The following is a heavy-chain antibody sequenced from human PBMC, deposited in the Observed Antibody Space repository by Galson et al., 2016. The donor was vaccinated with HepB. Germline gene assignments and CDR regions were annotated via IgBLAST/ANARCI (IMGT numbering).Heavy chain of an antibody. CDR2: ISTYNGNT. CDR1: GYSFTNYG. D-gene: IGHD1-7*01. J-gene: IGHJ4*02. CDR3: ARERGNYHYFDY. V-gene: IGHV1-18*01. Sequence: SCKASGYSFTNYGISWVRQAPGQGLEWMGWISTYNGNTDYAQKIQGRVTMTTDTSTSTAYMELRSLRSDDTAVCYCARERGNYHYFDYWGQGTLVTVSS.